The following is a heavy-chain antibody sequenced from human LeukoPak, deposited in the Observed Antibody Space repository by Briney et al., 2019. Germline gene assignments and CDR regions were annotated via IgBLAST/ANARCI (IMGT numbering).Heavy chain of an antibody. CDR1: GGSLSSGGHF. J-gene: IGHJ4*02. CDR3: ARGVSYYYLDY. CDR2: IHDSGST. V-gene: IGHV4-61*08. Sequence: PSETLSLTCTVSGGSLSSGGHFWRWIRQPPGKGLEWIGHIHDSGSTNYNPSLRSRVTISEDTYRNQCSLKMTSVTAADTAVYYCARGVSYYYLDYWGQGTLVTVS. D-gene: IGHD3-10*01.